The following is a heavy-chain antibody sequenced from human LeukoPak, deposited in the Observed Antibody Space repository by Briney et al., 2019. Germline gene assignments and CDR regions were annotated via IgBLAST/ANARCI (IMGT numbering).Heavy chain of an antibody. D-gene: IGHD3-22*01. CDR2: ISAYNGNT. Sequence: ASVMVSCKASGYTFTSYGISWVRQAPGQGLEWMGWISAYNGNTNYAQKLQGRVTMTTDTSTSTAYMELRSLRSDDTAVYYCARLRGTMSPPSIYYFDYWGQGTLVTVSS. CDR3: ARLRGTMSPPSIYYFDY. CDR1: GYTFTSYG. J-gene: IGHJ4*02. V-gene: IGHV1-18*01.